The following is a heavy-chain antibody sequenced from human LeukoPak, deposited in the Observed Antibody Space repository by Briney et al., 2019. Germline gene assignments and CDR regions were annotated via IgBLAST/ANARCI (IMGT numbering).Heavy chain of an antibody. CDR1: GYTFSSYW. CDR3: ARDEGGYYDYIWGSYPFDY. J-gene: IGHJ4*02. D-gene: IGHD3-16*02. CDR2: INSDGSST. V-gene: IGHV3-74*01. Sequence: GGSLRLSCAASGYTFSSYWTHWVRQAPGKGLVWVSRINSDGSSTSYADSVKGRFTISRDNAKNTLYLQMNSLRAEDTAVYYCARDEGGYYDYIWGSYPFDYWGQGTLVTVSS.